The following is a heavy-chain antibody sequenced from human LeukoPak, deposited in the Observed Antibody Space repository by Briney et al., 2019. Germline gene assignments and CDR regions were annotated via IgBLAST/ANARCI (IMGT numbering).Heavy chain of an antibody. CDR3: ARDQGLGRYAFDI. V-gene: IGHV6-1*01. D-gene: IGHD7-27*01. Sequence: SQTLSLTCAISGDSVSTNSATWNWIRQSPSRGLEWLGRTYYRSKWYNDYAVSVKSRITINPDTSKNQFSLLLNSVTPEDTAVYYCARDQGLGRYAFDIWGQGTMVTVSS. J-gene: IGHJ3*02. CDR1: GDSVSTNSAT. CDR2: TYYRSKWYN.